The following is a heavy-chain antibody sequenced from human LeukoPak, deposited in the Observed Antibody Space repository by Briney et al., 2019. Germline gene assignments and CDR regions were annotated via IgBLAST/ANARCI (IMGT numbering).Heavy chain of an antibody. CDR2: IRYDGSNK. V-gene: IGHV3-30*02. Sequence: PGGSLRLSCAASGFTFSSYGMHWVRQAPGKGLEWVAFIRYDGSNKYYADSVKGRFTISRDNSKNTLYLQMNSLRAEDTAVYYCTKDRSGSYYAYFQHWGQGTLVTASS. J-gene: IGHJ1*01. CDR3: TKDRSGSYYAYFQH. D-gene: IGHD1-26*01. CDR1: GFTFSSYG.